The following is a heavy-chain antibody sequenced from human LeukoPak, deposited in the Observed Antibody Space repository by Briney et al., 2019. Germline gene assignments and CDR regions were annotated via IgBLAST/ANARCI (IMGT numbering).Heavy chain of an antibody. CDR2: ISFDGSNK. D-gene: IGHD3-22*01. Sequence: GGSLRLSCAASGFTFSTYAMHWVRQAPGKGLEWVAVISFDGSNKYYADSVKGRFTIFRDNSKNTLFLQMNTLTAEDAAIYYCARDSGNPRGYYYDSSGYFDYWGQGTLVTVSS. CDR1: GFTFSTYA. V-gene: IGHV3-30-3*01. J-gene: IGHJ4*02. CDR3: ARDSGNPRGYYYDSSGYFDY.